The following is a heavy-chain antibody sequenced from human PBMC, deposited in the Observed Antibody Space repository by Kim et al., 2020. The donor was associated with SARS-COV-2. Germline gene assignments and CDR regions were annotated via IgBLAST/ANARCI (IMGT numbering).Heavy chain of an antibody. V-gene: IGHV4-4*09. Sequence: YNPSRKSRVTISLDTSKNQFSLKLSSVTAADTAVYYCAGSNYYDSSGFVQHWGQGTLVSVSS. CDR3: AGSNYYDSSGFVQH. J-gene: IGHJ1*01. D-gene: IGHD3-22*01.